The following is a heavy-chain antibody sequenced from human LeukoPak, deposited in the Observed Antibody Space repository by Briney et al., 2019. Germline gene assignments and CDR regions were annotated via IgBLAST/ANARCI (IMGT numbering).Heavy chain of an antibody. D-gene: IGHD3-16*01. J-gene: IGHJ3*01. CDR2: IIAMIDVT. CDR3: ARDGGAVARGCDV. CDR1: GGNFNTYV. V-gene: IGHV1-69*04. Sequence: SVKVSCEASGGNFNTYVVSWVRQAPGQGLEWVGRIIAMIDVTNSAERFRGRVAISADMASTTVYMELKNLTAEDTALYYWARDGGAVARGCDVWGQGTMITVSS.